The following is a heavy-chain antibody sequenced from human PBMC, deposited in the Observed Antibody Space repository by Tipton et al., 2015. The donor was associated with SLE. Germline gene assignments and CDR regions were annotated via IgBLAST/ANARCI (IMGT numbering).Heavy chain of an antibody. Sequence: QLVQSGAEVKKPGASVKVSCKASGYTFTDYYIHWVRQAPGQGLEWMGRINPNSGGTNYAQNFQGRVTMTRDTSISTAYMELSRLRSDDTAVYYCASPNGGGGWTSRCGMDVWGQGTTVTVSS. V-gene: IGHV1-2*06. D-gene: IGHD6-19*01. CDR3: ASPNGGGGWTSRCGMDV. CDR1: GYTFTDYY. J-gene: IGHJ6*02. CDR2: INPNSGGT.